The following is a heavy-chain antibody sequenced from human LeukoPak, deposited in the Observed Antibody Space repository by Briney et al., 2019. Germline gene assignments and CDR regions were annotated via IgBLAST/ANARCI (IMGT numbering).Heavy chain of an antibody. J-gene: IGHJ4*02. CDR2: INIDGSTP. Sequence: GGSLRLSCAASGFTLSTYWMHWVRQAPGKGLVWFSRINIDGSTPSYAHSVKGRFTIYRDNANNTLYLQMNSLGAEDTAVYYCATSSDTAMVFDYWGQGTLVTVSS. CDR3: ATSSDTAMVFDY. V-gene: IGHV3-74*01. CDR1: GFTLSTYW. D-gene: IGHD5-18*01.